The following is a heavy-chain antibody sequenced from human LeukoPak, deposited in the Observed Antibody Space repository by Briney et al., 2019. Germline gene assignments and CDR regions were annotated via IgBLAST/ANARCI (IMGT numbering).Heavy chain of an antibody. D-gene: IGHD2-2*01. Sequence: SETLSLTCTVSGGSISSSSYYWGWIRQPPGKGLEWIGSIHYSGSTNYNPSLKSRVTISVDTSKNQFSLKLSSVTAAGTAVYYCARGLGFYCSSTSCYGRYYMDVWGKGTTVTISS. V-gene: IGHV4-39*07. J-gene: IGHJ6*03. CDR3: ARGLGFYCSSTSCYGRYYMDV. CDR2: IHYSGST. CDR1: GGSISSSSYY.